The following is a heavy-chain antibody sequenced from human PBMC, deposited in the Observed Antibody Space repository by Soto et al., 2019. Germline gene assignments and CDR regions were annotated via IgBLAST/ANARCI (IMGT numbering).Heavy chain of an antibody. J-gene: IGHJ6*02. V-gene: IGHV4-39*01. D-gene: IGHD2-2*01. Sequence: SETLSLTCTVSGGSIRSSSYYWGWIRQPPGKGLEWIGSIYYSGSTYYNPSLKSRVTISVDTSKNQFSLKLSSVTAADTAVYYCARHFCSSTSCYYYYYYYGMDVWGQGTTVTV. CDR3: ARHFCSSTSCYYYYYYYGMDV. CDR1: GGSIRSSSYY. CDR2: IYYSGST.